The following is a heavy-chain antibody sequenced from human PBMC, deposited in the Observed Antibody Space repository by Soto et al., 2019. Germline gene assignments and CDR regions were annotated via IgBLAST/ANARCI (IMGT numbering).Heavy chain of an antibody. CDR2: ISSSSSYI. Sequence: EVQLVESGGGLVKPGGSLRLSCAASGFTFSSYSMNWVRQAPGKGLEWVSSISSSSSYIYYADSVKGRFTISRDNAKNSPSLQMTSMRAEDTAVYYCARGDIVLMVYAVGDYWGQGPLVTVSS. D-gene: IGHD2-8*01. CDR3: ARGDIVLMVYAVGDY. CDR1: GFTFSSYS. V-gene: IGHV3-21*06. J-gene: IGHJ4*02.